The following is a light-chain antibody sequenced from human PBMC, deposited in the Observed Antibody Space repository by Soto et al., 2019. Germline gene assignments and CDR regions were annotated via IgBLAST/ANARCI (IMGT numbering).Light chain of an antibody. Sequence: DIQMTQSPSSLSASVGDRVTITCRSSQSINSHVNWYQQKPGKVPSLLIYATSTLQSAVPSRFSGSGFGTHFTLTISSLQPEDVATYYCQQFHNNPTFGQGTKLQI. CDR2: ATS. CDR1: QSINSH. J-gene: IGKJ2*01. V-gene: IGKV1-39*01. CDR3: QQFHNNPT.